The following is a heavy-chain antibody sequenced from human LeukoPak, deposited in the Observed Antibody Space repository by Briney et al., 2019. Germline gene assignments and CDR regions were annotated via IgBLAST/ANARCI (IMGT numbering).Heavy chain of an antibody. CDR1: GYTFTGYY. D-gene: IGHD2-2*01. J-gene: IGHJ5*02. Sequence: SVKVSCKASGYTFTGYYMHWVRQAPGQGLEWMGRIIPILGIANYAQKFQGRVTITADKSTSTAYMELSSLRSEDTAVYYCARGGLGYCSSTSCRNWFDPWGQGTLVTVSS. CDR3: ARGGLGYCSSTSCRNWFDP. CDR2: IIPILGIA. V-gene: IGHV1-69*04.